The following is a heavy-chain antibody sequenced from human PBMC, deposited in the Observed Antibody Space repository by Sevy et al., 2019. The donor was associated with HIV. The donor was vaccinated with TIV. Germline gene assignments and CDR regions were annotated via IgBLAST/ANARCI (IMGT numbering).Heavy chain of an antibody. CDR3: ARGRDYGNFDY. Sequence: GGSLRLSCAASGLNFSIYGMHWVRQAPGKGLEWVALIWYDGSNKYYADSVKGRFTISRDNSKNTLFLQMNSLRAEDTAVHYCARGRDYGNFDYWGQGTLVTVSS. J-gene: IGHJ4*02. CDR2: IWYDGSNK. D-gene: IGHD4-17*01. V-gene: IGHV3-33*01. CDR1: GLNFSIYG.